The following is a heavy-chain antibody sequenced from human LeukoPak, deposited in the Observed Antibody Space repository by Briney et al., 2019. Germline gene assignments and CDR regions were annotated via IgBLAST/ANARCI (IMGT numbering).Heavy chain of an antibody. V-gene: IGHV3-48*03. Sequence: GGCLRPSCPASGCNFSSYEMKWVRQAAGVGLEWDSYISSSGSNTYYADSVKGRFTISRDSAKNSLCLQMNSLRVEDTALYYCARDRGGYYMDVWGKGTTVTVSS. CDR3: ARDRGGYYMDV. J-gene: IGHJ6*03. D-gene: IGHD5-24*01. CDR2: ISSSGSNT. CDR1: GCNFSSYE.